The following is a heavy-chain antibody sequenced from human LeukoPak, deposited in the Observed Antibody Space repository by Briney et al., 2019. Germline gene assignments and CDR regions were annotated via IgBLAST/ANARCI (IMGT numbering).Heavy chain of an antibody. D-gene: IGHD6-6*01. J-gene: IGHJ6*03. V-gene: IGHV3-11*04. CDR1: GFTFSDYY. CDR2: ISSSGSTI. CDR3: ARDSIAARPPYYYYYMDV. Sequence: KTGGSLRLSCAASGFTFSDYYMSWIRQAPGKGLEWVSYISSSGSTIYYADSVKGRFTISRDNAKNSLYLQMNSLRAEDTAVYYCARDSIAARPPYYYYYMDVWGKGTTVTVSS.